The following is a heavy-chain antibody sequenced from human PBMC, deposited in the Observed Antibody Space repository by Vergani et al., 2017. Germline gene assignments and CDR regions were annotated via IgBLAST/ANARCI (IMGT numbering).Heavy chain of an antibody. CDR3: ARLGIAAAGGDY. CDR2: IYYSGST. J-gene: IGHJ4*02. CDR1: GGSISSSSYY. Sequence: QLQLQESGPGLVKPSETLSLTCTVSGGSISSSSYYWGWIRQPPGKGLEWIGSIYYSGSTYYNPSLKSRVTISVDTSKNQFSLKLSSVTAADTAVYYCARLGIAAAGGDYWGQGTLVTVSS. D-gene: IGHD6-13*01. V-gene: IGHV4-39*01.